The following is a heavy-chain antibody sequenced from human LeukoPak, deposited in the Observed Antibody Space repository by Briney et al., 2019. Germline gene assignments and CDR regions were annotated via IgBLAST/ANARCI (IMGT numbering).Heavy chain of an antibody. V-gene: IGHV1-18*01. J-gene: IGHJ4*02. CDR1: GYTFTSYD. D-gene: IGHD3-3*01. CDR2: ISAYNGNT. CDR3: ARGLKRFLEWPKTYYFEY. Sequence: ASVKVSCKASGYTFTSYDISWVRQAPGQGLEWMGWISAYNGNTNYAQKLQGRVTMTTDTSTSTAYMELRSLRSDDTAVYYCARGLKRFLEWPKTYYFEYWGQGTLVTVSS.